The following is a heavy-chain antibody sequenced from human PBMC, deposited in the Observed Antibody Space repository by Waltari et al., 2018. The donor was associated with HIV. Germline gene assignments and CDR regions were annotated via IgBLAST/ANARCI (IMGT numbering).Heavy chain of an antibody. CDR2: MKSKTKGGKT. Sequence: EVQLVESGGGLVKPGGSLRLSCAASGFTFSNAWMNWVRQAPGKGVEWVGRMKSKTKGGKTDYAAPVKGRFTISRDDSKNTLYLQLNSLKTEDTAVYYCATAGSTGTTRGYWGQGTLVTVSS. CDR1: GFTFSNAW. V-gene: IGHV3-15*01. D-gene: IGHD1-1*01. CDR3: ATAGSTGTTRGY. J-gene: IGHJ4*02.